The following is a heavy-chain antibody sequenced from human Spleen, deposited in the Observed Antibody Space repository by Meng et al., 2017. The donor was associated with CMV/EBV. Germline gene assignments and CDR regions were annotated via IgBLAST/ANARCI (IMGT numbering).Heavy chain of an antibody. CDR1: GLTFRTHV. D-gene: IGHD3-10*01. CDR3: AKDLYLYYYGSGIYYNGYYGMDV. V-gene: IGHV3-23*01. Sequence: SCEASGLTFRTHVMSWVRQASGKGLEWISGTSDTRAITYYADYVKGRFTISRDKSKNTLYLQMNSLRAEDTAVYYCAKDLYLYYYGSGIYYNGYYGMDVWGQGTTVTVSS. CDR2: TSDTRAIT. J-gene: IGHJ6*02.